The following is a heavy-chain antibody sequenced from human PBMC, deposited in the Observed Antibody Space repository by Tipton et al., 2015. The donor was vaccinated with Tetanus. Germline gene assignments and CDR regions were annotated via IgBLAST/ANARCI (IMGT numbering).Heavy chain of an antibody. V-gene: IGHV4-38-2*01. D-gene: IGHD3-10*01. Sequence: TLSLTCAVSGYSISSGYYWGWIRQPPGKGLEWIGSIYHSGSTYYNPSLKSRVTISVGTSKTQFSLKLSSVTAADTAVYYCARGQELLVWFDPWGQGTLVTVSS. J-gene: IGHJ5*02. CDR3: ARGQELLVWFDP. CDR1: GYSISSGYY. CDR2: IYHSGST.